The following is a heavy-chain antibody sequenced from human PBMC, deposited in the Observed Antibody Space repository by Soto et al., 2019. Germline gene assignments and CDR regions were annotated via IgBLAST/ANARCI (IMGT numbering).Heavy chain of an antibody. J-gene: IGHJ3*01. Sequence: EVQLLESGGGLVHPGGSLRLSCEVSEFTFSSYAMSWVRQAPGKGLEWVSTISGSGVSTYYGESLKGRFTISRDNSKNPLYLQMNSLRVEDTAMYYCAKDIGVVVVVTTGGAFDLWGQGTMVTVSS. V-gene: IGHV3-23*01. D-gene: IGHD3-22*01. CDR3: AKDIGVVVVVTTGGAFDL. CDR2: ISGSGVST. CDR1: EFTFSSYA.